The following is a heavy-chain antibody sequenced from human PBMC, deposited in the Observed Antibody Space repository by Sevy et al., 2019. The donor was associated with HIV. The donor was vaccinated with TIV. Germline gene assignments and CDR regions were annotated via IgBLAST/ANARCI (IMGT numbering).Heavy chain of an antibody. J-gene: IGHJ6*02. Sequence: LSLTCAASGFSVSTNYMTWVRQAPGKGLEWVSVVYSGGRTEYADSVKGRFTIFRDISKNALFLELSSLTAEDTAVYYCATCSSGDSYYYGMDVWGQGTTVTVSS. CDR2: VYSGGRT. CDR1: GFSVSTNY. V-gene: IGHV3-53*01. CDR3: ATCSSGDSYYYGMDV. D-gene: IGHD4-17*01.